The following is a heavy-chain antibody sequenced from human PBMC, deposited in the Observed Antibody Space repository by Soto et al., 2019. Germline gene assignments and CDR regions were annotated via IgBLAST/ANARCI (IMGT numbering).Heavy chain of an antibody. V-gene: IGHV4-4*07. J-gene: IGHJ5*02. CDR2: IYSSGST. CDR1: GGAISGYY. CDR3: ARGQRFSDWFDP. D-gene: IGHD3-3*01. Sequence: AETLSLTCTVTGGAISGYYWTWIRQSDGEGLEWIGRIYSSGSTNYNPSLKSRVTISLDTSMNYFSLRLSSVTAADTAVYYCARGQRFSDWFDPWGQGTLVTVSS.